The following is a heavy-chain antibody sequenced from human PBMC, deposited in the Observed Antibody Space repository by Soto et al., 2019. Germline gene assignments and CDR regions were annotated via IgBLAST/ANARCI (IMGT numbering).Heavy chain of an antibody. CDR1: GGTFSSYA. CDR2: IIPIFGTA. D-gene: IGHD3-3*01. V-gene: IGHV1-69*01. CDR3: ARVRGRNYDFWSGQRGMDV. J-gene: IGHJ6*02. Sequence: QVQLVQSGAEVKKPGSSVKVSCKASGGTFSSYAISWVRQAPGQGLEWMGGIIPIFGTANYAQKFQGRVTITADESTSTAYMELSSLRSEDTAVYYCARVRGRNYDFWSGQRGMDVWGQGTTVTVSS.